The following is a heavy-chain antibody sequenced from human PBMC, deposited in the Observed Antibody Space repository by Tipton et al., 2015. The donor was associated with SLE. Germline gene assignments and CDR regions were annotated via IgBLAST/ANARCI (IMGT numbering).Heavy chain of an antibody. CDR3: AREGYYYDSSGYSYYYYGMDV. V-gene: IGHV4-30-2*01. CDR1: GGSISTSGYY. D-gene: IGHD3-22*01. J-gene: IGHJ6*02. Sequence: TLSLTCSVSGGSISTSGYYWSWIRHLPGQGLAWIGYIHHSGTAYYNPSLKSRVTMSVDTSKNQFSLQLSSVTAADTAVYYCAREGYYYDSSGYSYYYYGMDVWGQGTTVTVSS. CDR2: IHHSGTA.